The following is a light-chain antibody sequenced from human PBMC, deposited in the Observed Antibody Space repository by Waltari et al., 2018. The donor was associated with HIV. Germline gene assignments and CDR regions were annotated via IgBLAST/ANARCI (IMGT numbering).Light chain of an antibody. Sequence: QSVLTQPPSVSGAPRQRVTISCSGISSNIGNNAVNRYQQLPGKAPKLLVYYDDLLPSGVSDRFSGSRSGTSASLAISGLQSEDEADYYCAAWDDSLNGVVFGGGTKLTVL. CDR1: SSNIGNNA. V-gene: IGLV1-36*01. CDR3: AAWDDSLNGVV. CDR2: YDD. J-gene: IGLJ2*01.